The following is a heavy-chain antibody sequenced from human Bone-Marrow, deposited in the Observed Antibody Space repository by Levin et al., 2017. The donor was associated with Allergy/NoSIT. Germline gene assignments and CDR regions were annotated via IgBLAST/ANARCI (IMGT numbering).Heavy chain of an antibody. CDR2: IYYSGST. Sequence: SQTLSLTCTVSGGSISSSSYYWGWIRQPPGKGLEWIGSIYYSGSTYYNPSLKSRVTISVDTSKNQFSLKLSSVTAADTAVYYCARNIVATRNFDYWGQGTLVTVSS. CDR1: GGSISSSSYY. V-gene: IGHV4-39*01. J-gene: IGHJ4*02. CDR3: ARNIVATRNFDY. D-gene: IGHD5-12*01.